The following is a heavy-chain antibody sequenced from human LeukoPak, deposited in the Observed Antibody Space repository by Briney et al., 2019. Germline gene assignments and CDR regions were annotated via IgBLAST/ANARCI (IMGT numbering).Heavy chain of an antibody. V-gene: IGHV3-74*01. CDR3: VRRYCSGGSCYSDN. CDR2: INSDGSST. J-gene: IGHJ4*02. Sequence: PGGSLRLSRAASGFTFSTYWMHWVRQAPGKGLVWVSYINSDGSSTNYADSVKGRLTISRDNARNTLYLQMNSLRADDTAVYYCVRRYCSGGSCYSDNWGQGTLVTVSS. CDR1: GFTFSTYW. D-gene: IGHD2-15*01.